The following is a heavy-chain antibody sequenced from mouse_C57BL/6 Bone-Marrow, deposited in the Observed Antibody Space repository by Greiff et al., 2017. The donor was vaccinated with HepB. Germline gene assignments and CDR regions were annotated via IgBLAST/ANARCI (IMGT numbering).Heavy chain of an antibody. CDR1: GYTFTSYW. V-gene: IGHV1-50*01. CDR2: IDPSDSYT. Sequence: QVHVKQSGAELVKPGASVKLSCKASGYTFTSYWMQWVKQRPGQGLEWIGEIDPSDSYTNYNQKFKGKATLTVDTSSSTAYMQLSSLTSEDSAVYYCARTTPYYYGSSYHWYFDVWGTGTTVTVSS. J-gene: IGHJ1*03. CDR3: ARTTPYYYGSSYHWYFDV. D-gene: IGHD1-1*01.